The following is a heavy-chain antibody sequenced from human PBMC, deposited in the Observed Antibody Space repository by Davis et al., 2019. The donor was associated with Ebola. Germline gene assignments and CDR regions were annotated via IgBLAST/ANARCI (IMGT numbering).Heavy chain of an antibody. CDR3: ARGDDNSGYYSYYFDY. D-gene: IGHD3-22*01. V-gene: IGHV3-74*01. CDR2: MNGDGST. J-gene: IGHJ4*02. CDR1: GFSFSSYW. Sequence: GESLKISCAASGFSFSSYWMYWVRQAPGKGPVWVSRMNGDGSTGYADSVKGRFTISRDNAKNTMYLQMNSLRGEDTAVYYCARGDDNSGYYSYYFDYWGQGTLVTVSS.